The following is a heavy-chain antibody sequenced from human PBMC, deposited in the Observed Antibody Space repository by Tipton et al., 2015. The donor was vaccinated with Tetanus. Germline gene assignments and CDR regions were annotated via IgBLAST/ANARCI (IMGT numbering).Heavy chain of an antibody. Sequence: TLSLTCTVSSASISSSDYYWGWIRQPPGKGLEWIGSVYYDGSANRNPSLESRLTISADTSKNQFSLKLSSVTAADTAVYYCARSRPGAMTTVSTFEYWGQGTLVTVSS. CDR2: VYYDGSA. CDR1: SASISSSDYY. V-gene: IGHV4-39*01. CDR3: ARSRPGAMTTVSTFEY. D-gene: IGHD4-17*01. J-gene: IGHJ4*02.